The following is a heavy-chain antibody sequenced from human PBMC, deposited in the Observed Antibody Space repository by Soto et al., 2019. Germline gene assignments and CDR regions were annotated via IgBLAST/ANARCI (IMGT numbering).Heavy chain of an antibody. CDR1: RGALSSYA. D-gene: IGHD2-21*01. V-gene: IGHV1-69*18. Sequence: QVQLVQSGAEVKQPGSSVKVSCKASRGALSSYAITWVRQAPGQGLDWMGRVIPIYGTPNYAQKFQGRLSLTVDASKSTAYLELSGLRSEDTAVYFCASAGSREINRGDCDIWGQGTMVTVSS. CDR3: ASAGSREINRGDCDI. J-gene: IGHJ3*02. CDR2: VIPIYGTP.